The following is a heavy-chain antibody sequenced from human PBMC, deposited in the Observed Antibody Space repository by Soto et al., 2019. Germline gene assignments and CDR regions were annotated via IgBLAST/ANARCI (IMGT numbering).Heavy chain of an antibody. CDR1: GGSISRGGYS. V-gene: IGHV4-30-2*01. CDR2: IYHSGST. Sequence: SETLSLTCAVSGGSISRGGYSWSWIRQPPGKGLEWIGYIYHSGSTYYNPSLMSRVTISVDRSKNQFSLKLSSVTAADTAVYYCGRVPLLWGQGSLVAVSS. D-gene: IGHD2-15*01. CDR3: GRVPLL. J-gene: IGHJ4*02.